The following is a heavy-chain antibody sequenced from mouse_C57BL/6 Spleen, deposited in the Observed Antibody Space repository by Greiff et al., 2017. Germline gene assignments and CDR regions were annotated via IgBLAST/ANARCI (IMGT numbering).Heavy chain of an antibody. CDR2: INPNNGGT. V-gene: IGHV1-26*01. D-gene: IGHD1-1*01. CDR3: ARIPHYYGSSYHLYWYFDV. J-gene: IGHJ1*03. Sequence: VQLQQSGPELVKPGASVKISCKASGYTFTDYYMNWVKQSHGKSLEWIGDINPNNGGTSYNQKFKGKATLTVDKSSSTAYMELRSLTSEDSAVXYCARIPHYYGSSYHLYWYFDVWGTGTTVTVSS. CDR1: GYTFTDYY.